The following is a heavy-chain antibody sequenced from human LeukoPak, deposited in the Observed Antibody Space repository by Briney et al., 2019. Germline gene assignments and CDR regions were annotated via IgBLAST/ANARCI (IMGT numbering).Heavy chain of an antibody. Sequence: PVKVSCKASGYTFTAYYIHWVRQAPGQGLEWMGGIIPIFGTANYAQKFQGRVTITTDESTSTAYMELSSLRSEDTAVYYCARSSSSDYYYYYYMDVWGKGTTVTVSS. CDR1: GYTFTAYY. CDR3: ARSSSSDYYYYYYMDV. J-gene: IGHJ6*03. CDR2: IIPIFGTA. V-gene: IGHV1-69*05. D-gene: IGHD6-6*01.